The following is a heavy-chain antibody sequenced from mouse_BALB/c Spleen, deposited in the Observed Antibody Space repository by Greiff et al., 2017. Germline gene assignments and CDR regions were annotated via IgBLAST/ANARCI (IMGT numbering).Heavy chain of an antibody. Sequence: EVQVVESGGGLVQPGGSLRLSCATSGFTFTAYYMSWVRQPPGKALEWLGFIRNKANGYTTEYSASVKGRFTISRDNSQSILYLQMNTLRAEDSATYYCARDMMDYWGQGTSVTVSS. V-gene: IGHV7-3*02. J-gene: IGHJ4*01. CDR2: IRNKANGYTT. CDR3: ARDMMDY. CDR1: GFTFTAYY.